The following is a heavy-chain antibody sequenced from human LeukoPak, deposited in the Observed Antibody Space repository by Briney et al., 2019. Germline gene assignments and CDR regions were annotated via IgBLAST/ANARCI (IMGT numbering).Heavy chain of an antibody. V-gene: IGHV4-4*09. Sequence: SETLSLTCTVSGGSISSYYWSWIRQPPGKGLEWIGYIYTSGSTNYNPSLKSRVTISVDTSKNQFSLKLSSVTAADTAVYYCARGRRTYCSSTSCYNYYYMGVWGKGTTVTVSS. CDR3: ARGRRTYCSSTSCYNYYYMGV. J-gene: IGHJ6*03. CDR2: IYTSGST. D-gene: IGHD2-2*01. CDR1: GGSISSYY.